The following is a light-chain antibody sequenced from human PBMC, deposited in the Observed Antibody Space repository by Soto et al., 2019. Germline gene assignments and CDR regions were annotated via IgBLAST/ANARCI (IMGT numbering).Light chain of an antibody. J-gene: IGKJ1*01. CDR2: AAS. CDR1: QGISSW. Sequence: DIQMPQSPSSVSASVGDRVTITCRASQGISSWLAWYQQKPGKAPKLLIYAASSLQSGVPSRFSGSGSGTEFTLTISNLQPDDFAVYYCQQYINWSWAFGQGTKVDIK. CDR3: QQYINWSWA. V-gene: IGKV1-12*01.